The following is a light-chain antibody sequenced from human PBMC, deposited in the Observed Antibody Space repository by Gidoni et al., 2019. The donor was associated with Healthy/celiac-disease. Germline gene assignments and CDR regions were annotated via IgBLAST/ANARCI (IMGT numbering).Light chain of an antibody. V-gene: IGKV4-1*01. Sequence: DIVMTQSPDSLAVSLGERATINCKSSQSVLYSSNNKNYLAWYQQKPGQPTKLLIYWASTRESGVPDLFSGSGSGTDFTLTISSLQSEDVAVYYFQQYYSTPPTFGQGTKVEIK. J-gene: IGKJ1*01. CDR1: QSVLYSSNNKNY. CDR2: WAS. CDR3: QQYYSTPPT.